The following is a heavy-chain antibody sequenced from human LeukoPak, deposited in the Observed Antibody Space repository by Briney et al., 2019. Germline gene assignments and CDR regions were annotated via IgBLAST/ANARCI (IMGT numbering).Heavy chain of an antibody. D-gene: IGHD6-13*01. J-gene: IGHJ4*02. CDR2: IYYSGST. V-gene: IGHV4-59*01. CDR3: ASRPRYSSSWGEATFDY. CDR1: GGSISTYY. Sequence: SETLSLTCTVSGGSISTYYWSWIRQPPGKGLEWIGYIYYSGSTNYNPSLKSRVTMSVDTSKNQFSLKLSSVTAADTAVYYCASRPRYSSSWGEATFDYWGQGTLVTVSS.